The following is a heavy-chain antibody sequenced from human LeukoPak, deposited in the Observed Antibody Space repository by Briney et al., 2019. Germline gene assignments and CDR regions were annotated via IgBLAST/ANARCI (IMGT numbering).Heavy chain of an antibody. V-gene: IGHV4-38-2*02. J-gene: IGHJ4*02. CDR1: GYSITSGYN. Sequence: KPSETLSLTCTVSGYSITSGYNWAWIRQPPGKVLEWIGSIYHSGSAYYNPSLKSRVTISVDTSKNQFSLKLSSVTAADTAVYYCVRYCSSTTCYTRAVGYWGQGTLVTVSS. CDR2: IYHSGSA. D-gene: IGHD2-2*02. CDR3: VRYCSSTTCYTRAVGY.